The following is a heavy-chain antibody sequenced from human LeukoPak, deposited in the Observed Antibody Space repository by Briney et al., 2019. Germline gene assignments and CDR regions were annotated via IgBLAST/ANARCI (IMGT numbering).Heavy chain of an antibody. CDR1: GFTFSSYS. V-gene: IGHV3-21*04. J-gene: IGHJ3*02. D-gene: IGHD3-22*01. CDR3: ARDRGRRGITMRSDAFDI. Sequence: NPGGSLRLSCAASGFTFSSYSMNWVRQAPGKGLEWVSSISSSSSYIYYADSVKGRFTISRDNAKNSLYLQMNSLRAEDTAVYYCARDRGRRGITMRSDAFDIWGQGTMVTVSS. CDR2: ISSSSSYI.